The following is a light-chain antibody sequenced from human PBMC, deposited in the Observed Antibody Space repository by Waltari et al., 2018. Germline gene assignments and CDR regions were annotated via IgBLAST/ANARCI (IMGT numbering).Light chain of an antibody. J-gene: IGKJ5*01. V-gene: IGKV3-11*01. CDR3: QQRSNWPPIT. Sequence: EVVLTQSPATLSLSPGERATLSCRASRSVSSYLAWYQQKPGQAPRLLIYDTSNRATGIPGRFSGSGSGTDFTLTISTLEPEDFAVYYCQQRSNWPPITFGQGTRREIK. CDR1: RSVSSY. CDR2: DTS.